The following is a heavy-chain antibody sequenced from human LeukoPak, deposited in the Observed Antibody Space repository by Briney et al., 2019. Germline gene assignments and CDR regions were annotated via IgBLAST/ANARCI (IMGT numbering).Heavy chain of an antibody. CDR1: GFTFDDYG. CDR3: ARIAVASDAFDI. CDR2: INWNGGST. J-gene: IGHJ3*02. D-gene: IGHD6-19*01. V-gene: IGHV3-20*01. Sequence: PEGSLRLSCAASGFTFDDYGISWVRQAPGKGLEWVSSINWNGGSTGYADSVKGRFTISRDNAKNSLYLQMNSLRAEDTALYHCARIAVASDAFDIWGQGTMVTVSS.